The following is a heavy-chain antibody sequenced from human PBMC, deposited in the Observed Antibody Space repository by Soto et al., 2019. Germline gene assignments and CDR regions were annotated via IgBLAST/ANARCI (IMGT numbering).Heavy chain of an antibody. D-gene: IGHD3-10*01. CDR2: ISGSGAIT. J-gene: IGHJ4*02. CDR3: AKDRQFRSYYESADHYNN. CDR1: GFTFKNYD. Sequence: EVQLLESGGGLVQPGGSLRLSCVAYGFTFKNYDMRWVRQAPGKGLEWVSGISGSGAITYYADSVRGRFTISRDNSKNTLYLQLNSLGAEDTAIYYCAKDRQFRSYYESADHYNNWGQGTLVTVSS. V-gene: IGHV3-23*01.